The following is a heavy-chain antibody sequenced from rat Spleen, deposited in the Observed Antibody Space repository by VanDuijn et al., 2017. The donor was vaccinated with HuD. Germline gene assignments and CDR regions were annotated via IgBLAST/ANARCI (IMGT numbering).Heavy chain of an antibody. CDR3: ARQRHWDPYYFDY. D-gene: IGHD5-1*01. Sequence: EVQLVESGGGLVQPGRSLKLSCTASGFTFSSYWMYWIRQAPGKGLEWVSSINTDGARTYYPDSVKGRFTISRDKAENTVYLQMNSLRSEDTATYYCARQRHWDPYYFDYWGQGVMVTVSS. CDR1: GFTFSSYW. J-gene: IGHJ2*01. V-gene: IGHV5-58*01. CDR2: INTDGART.